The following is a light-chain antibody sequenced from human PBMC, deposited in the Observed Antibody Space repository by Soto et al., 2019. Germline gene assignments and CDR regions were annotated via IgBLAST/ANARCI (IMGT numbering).Light chain of an antibody. V-gene: IGLV2-14*03. CDR1: SADVGTSNF. J-gene: IGLJ1*01. CDR2: DVT. CDR3: TSYRRGPLYA. Sequence: QSALTQPASVSGSPGQSITISCTGISADVGTSNFVSWYQHHPGKAPRLIIYDVTDRPSGVSNRFSGSKSGDTASLTISGLQAEDEADYYCTSYRRGPLYAFGTGTKVTV.